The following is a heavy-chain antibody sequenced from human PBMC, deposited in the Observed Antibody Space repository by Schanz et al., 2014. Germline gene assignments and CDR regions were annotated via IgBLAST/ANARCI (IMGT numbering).Heavy chain of an antibody. Sequence: QVQLVESGGGVVQPGRSLRLSCAGSGFSFSDYGMHWVRQAPGRGLEWVAVISYHGSERYYADSVKGRFTISRDNSKNTVSLLLPLMIPQDTVLSFCAKSYDTSGYSGFDYWGQGTLVTVSS. D-gene: IGHD3-22*01. V-gene: IGHV3-30*18. CDR3: AKSYDTSGYSGFDY. J-gene: IGHJ4*02. CDR1: GFSFSDYG. CDR2: ISYHGSER.